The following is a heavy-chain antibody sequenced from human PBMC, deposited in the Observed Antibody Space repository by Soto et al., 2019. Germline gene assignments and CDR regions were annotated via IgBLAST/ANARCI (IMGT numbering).Heavy chain of an antibody. V-gene: IGHV1-69*13. CDR1: GGIFSTYA. CDR2: IIPLFGTP. CDR3: ARDRDDYGSGNYYNRIDF. J-gene: IGHJ4*02. Sequence: SVKVSGKASGGIFSTYAISWLRQAPWQGLEWMGGIIPLFGTPNYAQRFQGRVTITADESTSTAYMELSRLRSEDTAVYYCARDRDDYGSGNYYNRIDFWGQGTLVTVSS. D-gene: IGHD3-10*01.